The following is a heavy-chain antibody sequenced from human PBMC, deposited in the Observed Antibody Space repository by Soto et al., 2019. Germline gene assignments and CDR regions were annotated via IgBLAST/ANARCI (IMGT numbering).Heavy chain of an antibody. V-gene: IGHV3-23*01. CDR1: GFTFSNFA. Sequence: EVQLLESGGGLVQPGGSLRLSCAASGFTFSNFAMSWVRQGPGKGLEWVSTIINSGISTYYADSVKGRFTISRDNSKNTLFRQMNSLRAGDSAVYYCAKDREGAYDDFDYWGRGILVTVSS. CDR3: AKDREGAYDDFDY. CDR2: IINSGIST. D-gene: IGHD5-12*01. J-gene: IGHJ4*02.